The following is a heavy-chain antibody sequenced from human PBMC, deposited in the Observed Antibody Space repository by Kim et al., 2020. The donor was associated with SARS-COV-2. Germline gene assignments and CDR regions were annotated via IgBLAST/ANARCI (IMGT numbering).Heavy chain of an antibody. V-gene: IGHV5-51*01. J-gene: IGHJ3*02. D-gene: IGHD4-17*01. CDR3: ARQGLTTSDAFDI. Sequence: YSPPFQGQVTISAEQSISTAYLQWSSLKASDTAMYYCARQGLTTSDAFDIWGQGTMVTVSS.